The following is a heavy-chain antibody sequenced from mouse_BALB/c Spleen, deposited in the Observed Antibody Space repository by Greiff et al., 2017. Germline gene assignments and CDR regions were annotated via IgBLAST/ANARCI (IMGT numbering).Heavy chain of an antibody. CDR2: ISTYYGDA. V-gene: IGHV1S137*01. J-gene: IGHJ4*01. CDR1: GYTFTDYA. CDR3: ARVYGNYFYYAMDY. Sequence: QVQLQQSGAELVRPGVSVKISCKGSGYTFTDYAMHWVKQSHAKSLEWIGVISTYYGDASYNQKFKGKATMTVDKSSSTAYMELARLTSEDSAIYYCARVYGNYFYYAMDYWGQGTSVTVSS. D-gene: IGHD2-1*01.